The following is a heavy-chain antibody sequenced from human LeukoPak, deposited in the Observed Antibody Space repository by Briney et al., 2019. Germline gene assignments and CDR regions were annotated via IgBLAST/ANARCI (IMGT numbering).Heavy chain of an antibody. CDR1: GFTFSSYA. V-gene: IGHV3-23*01. D-gene: IGHD5-18*01. CDR3: AKDAGGIQLWLRGNWFDP. CDR2: ISGSGGST. J-gene: IGHJ5*02. Sequence: GGSLRLSCAASGFTFSSYAMSWVRQAPGKGLEWVSAISGSGGSTYYADSVKGRFTISRDNSKNTLYLQMNSLRAEDTAVYYCAKDAGGIQLWLRGNWFDPWGQGTLVTVSS.